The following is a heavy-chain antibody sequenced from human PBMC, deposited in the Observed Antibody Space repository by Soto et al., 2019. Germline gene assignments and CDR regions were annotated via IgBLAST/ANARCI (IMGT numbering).Heavy chain of an antibody. CDR3: KKGYSGYDFDD. D-gene: IGHD5-12*01. J-gene: IGHJ4*02. CDR2: ISSDGRNT. CDR1: GFTFSSYW. V-gene: IGHV3-74*01. Sequence: GGSLRLSCAASGFTFSSYWMHWVRQSPGKGLVWVSRISSDGRNTNYADSVRGRFTISRDNAKNTLYLQMSGLRAEDTAVYFCKKGYSGYDFDDWGQGSLVTVSS.